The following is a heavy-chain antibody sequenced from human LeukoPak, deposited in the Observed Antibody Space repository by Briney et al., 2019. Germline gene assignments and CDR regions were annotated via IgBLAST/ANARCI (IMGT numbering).Heavy chain of an antibody. CDR1: GFTFSSYA. D-gene: IGHD4-17*01. V-gene: IGHV3-23*01. CDR2: ISGSGGST. Sequence: PGGSLRLSCAASGFTFSSYAMSWVRQAPGKGLEWVSAISGSGGSTYYADSGKGRFTISRDNSKNTLYLQMNSLRAEDTAVYYCAKGMADYGASRRYYYYGMDVWGKGTTVTVSS. J-gene: IGHJ6*04. CDR3: AKGMADYGASRRYYYYGMDV.